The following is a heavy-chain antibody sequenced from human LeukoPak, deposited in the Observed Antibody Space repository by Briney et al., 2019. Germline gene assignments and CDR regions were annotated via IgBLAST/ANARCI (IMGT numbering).Heavy chain of an antibody. Sequence: GGSLRLSCAASGFTFSIYWMSWVRQAPGKGLEWVANVKHDGSEKYCVDSVKGQFTISRDNVKNSLYLQMNSLRAEDTAVYYCARGGGNSAFDYWGQGTLVTVSS. V-gene: IGHV3-7*01. CDR3: ARGGGNSAFDY. J-gene: IGHJ4*02. CDR2: VKHDGSEK. CDR1: GFTFSIYW. D-gene: IGHD4-23*01.